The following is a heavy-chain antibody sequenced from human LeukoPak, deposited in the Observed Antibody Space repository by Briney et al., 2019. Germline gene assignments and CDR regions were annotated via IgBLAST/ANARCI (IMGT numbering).Heavy chain of an antibody. Sequence: GGSLRLSCAASGFTFSTYAMSWVRQAPGKGLEWVSCISGSGGSTNYADSVKGRFTISRDNSKNTLYLQMNSLRPEDTAVYYCAKVATADRDVWGQGTTVTVSS. V-gene: IGHV3-23*01. CDR3: AKVATADRDV. J-gene: IGHJ6*02. CDR2: ISGSGGST. D-gene: IGHD5-12*01. CDR1: GFTFSTYA.